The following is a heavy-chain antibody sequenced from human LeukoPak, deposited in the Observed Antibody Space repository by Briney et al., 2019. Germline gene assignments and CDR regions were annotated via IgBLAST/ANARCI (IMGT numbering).Heavy chain of an antibody. D-gene: IGHD5-12*01. J-gene: IGHJ4*02. CDR3: ARGVRGYSGYEPFDY. Sequence: NPSETLSLTCTVSGGSISSYYWSWIRQPPGKGLEWIGYIYYSGSTNYNPSLKSRVTISVDTSKNQFSLKLSSVTAADTAVYYCARGVRGYSGYEPFDYWGQGTLVTVSS. CDR1: GGSISSYY. V-gene: IGHV4-59*08. CDR2: IYYSGST.